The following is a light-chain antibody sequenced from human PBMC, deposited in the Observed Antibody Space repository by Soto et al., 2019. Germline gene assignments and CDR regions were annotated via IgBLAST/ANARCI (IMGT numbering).Light chain of an antibody. CDR1: SSDVGSYNL. Sequence: QSALAQPASVSGAPGQSITIPCTGTSSDVGSYNLVSWYQQHPGKAPKLMIYEGSKRPSGVSNRFSGSKSGNTASLTISGLQAEDEADYYCCSYAGSSTFGVVFGGGTQLTV. V-gene: IGLV2-23*03. CDR2: EGS. J-gene: IGLJ2*01. CDR3: CSYAGSSTFGVV.